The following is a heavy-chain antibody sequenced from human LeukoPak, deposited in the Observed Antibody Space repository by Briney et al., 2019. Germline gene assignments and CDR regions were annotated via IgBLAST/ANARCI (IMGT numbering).Heavy chain of an antibody. Sequence: PGGSLRLSCAASGFTVSSSYMSWVRQAPGKGLEWVSVIYSGGSTYYADSVKGRFTISRDNSKNTLYLQMNSLRAEDTAVYYCAREGSGYSFDYWGQGTLVTVSS. D-gene: IGHD3-22*01. J-gene: IGHJ4*02. CDR3: AREGSGYSFDY. CDR1: GFTVSSSY. CDR2: IYSGGST. V-gene: IGHV3-66*01.